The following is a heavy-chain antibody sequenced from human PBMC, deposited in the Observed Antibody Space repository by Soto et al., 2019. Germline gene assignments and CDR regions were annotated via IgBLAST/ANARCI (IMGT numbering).Heavy chain of an antibody. V-gene: IGHV1-3*01. CDR2: INAGNGNT. J-gene: IGHJ6*02. CDR3: ARLRGTTVTTRYYGMDV. D-gene: IGHD4-17*01. CDR1: GYTFTSYA. Sequence: GASVKVSCKASGYTFTSYAMHWVRQAPGQSLEWMGWINAGNGNTKYSQKFQGRVTITRDTSASTAYMELSSLRSEDTAVYYCARLRGTTVTTRYYGMDVWGQGTTVTVSS.